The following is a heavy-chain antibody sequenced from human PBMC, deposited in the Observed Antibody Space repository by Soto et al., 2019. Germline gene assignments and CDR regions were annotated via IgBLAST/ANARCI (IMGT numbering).Heavy chain of an antibody. Sequence: ASVKVSCKASGGTFSSYAISWVRQAPGQGLEWMGGIIPIFGTANYAQKFQGRVTITADESTSTAYMELSSLRSEDTAVYYCARRLNEYCSSTSCYDAFDIWGQGTMVTVSS. CDR3: ARRLNEYCSSTSCYDAFDI. CDR2: IIPIFGTA. D-gene: IGHD2-2*01. J-gene: IGHJ3*02. CDR1: GGTFSSYA. V-gene: IGHV1-69*13.